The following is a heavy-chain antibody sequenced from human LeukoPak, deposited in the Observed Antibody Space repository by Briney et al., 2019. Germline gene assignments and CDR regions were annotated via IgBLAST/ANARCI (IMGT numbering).Heavy chain of an antibody. CDR1: GFTFSSYA. CDR2: ISGSGGST. Sequence: PGGSLRLSCAASGFTFSSYAMSWVRQAPGKGLEWVSAISGSGGSTYYADSVKGRFTISRDNSKNTLYLQMNSLRAEDTAVYYCAKSPGHYGDYYSFDYGGRGPLATVSS. J-gene: IGHJ4*02. CDR3: AKSPGHYGDYYSFDY. D-gene: IGHD4-17*01. V-gene: IGHV3-23*01.